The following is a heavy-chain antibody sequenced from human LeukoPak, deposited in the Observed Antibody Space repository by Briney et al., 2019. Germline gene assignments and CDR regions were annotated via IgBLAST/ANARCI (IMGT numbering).Heavy chain of an antibody. D-gene: IGHD2-15*01. CDR3: AREEECSDGNCYSYGWFDP. CDR2: VSSSGT. V-gene: IGHV4-61*08. CDR1: GGSVSNAGYY. J-gene: IGHJ5*02. Sequence: SETLSLTCTVSGGSVSNAGYYWTWIRQPPGKGLEWIGHVSSSGTNYNPSLKTRVTISVDMSKNQFSLTLRSATTADTAAYYCAREEECSDGNCYSYGWFDPWGQGTLVTVSS.